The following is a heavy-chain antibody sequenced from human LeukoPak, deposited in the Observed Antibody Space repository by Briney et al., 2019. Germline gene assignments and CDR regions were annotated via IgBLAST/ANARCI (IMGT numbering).Heavy chain of an antibody. CDR2: IHYRGST. J-gene: IGHJ4*02. Sequence: SETLSLTCTVSGGSISSYYWSWIRQPPGKGLEWIGYIHYRGSTNYNPSLKSRVTISVDTSKNQFSLKLGSLTAADTAVYYCARSVLGYSYGLHIDYWGQGTLVTVSS. CDR1: GGSISSYY. V-gene: IGHV4-59*01. CDR3: ARSVLGYSYGLHIDY. D-gene: IGHD5-18*01.